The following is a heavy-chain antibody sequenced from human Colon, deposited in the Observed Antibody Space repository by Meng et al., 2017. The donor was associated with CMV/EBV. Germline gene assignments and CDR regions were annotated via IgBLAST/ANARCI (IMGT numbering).Heavy chain of an antibody. V-gene: IGHV3-9*01. D-gene: IGHD5-24*01. Sequence: SLKISCAGSGFRFEDYAMHWVRQAPGQGLEWVSSISWDSGSIAYADSVKRRFTLSRDNAKNSLYLQMNSLRVEDTAFHYCVKDITIEGSPIYYVMDDWGQGTSVTVSS. CDR1: GFRFEDYA. CDR2: ISWDSGSI. J-gene: IGHJ6*02. CDR3: VKDITIEGSPIYYVMDD.